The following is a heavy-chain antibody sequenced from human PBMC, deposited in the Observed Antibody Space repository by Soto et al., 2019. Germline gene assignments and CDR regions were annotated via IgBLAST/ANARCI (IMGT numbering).Heavy chain of an antibody. CDR2: IRKDGSQE. CDR3: TRDANSRDDRAYYDVFDI. CDR1: GFSFGSAW. Sequence: QLTESGGGLVQPGGSLRLSCGASGFSFGSAWMDWVRQAPGKGLEWVANIRKDGSQEHYADAVRGRFSVARDNSKDSLYLQMKSLSLEDTAVYYCTRDANSRDDRAYYDVFDIWGKGTMVTVSS. J-gene: IGHJ3*02. D-gene: IGHD3-16*01. V-gene: IGHV3-7*05.